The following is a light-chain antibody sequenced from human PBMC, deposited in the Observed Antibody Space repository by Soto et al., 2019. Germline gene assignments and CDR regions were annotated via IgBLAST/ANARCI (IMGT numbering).Light chain of an antibody. V-gene: IGKV1-5*01. CDR1: PTISNW. CDR2: GAA. Sequence: DVQMTQSPSTLSASVGDRVTITCRAGPTISNWLAWYLQRPGKAPQLLISGAARLASGVPSRFSGSGSETEYTLTIRSLQPDDSATDSCQQYKSYSPRTFGQGTKLDNK. J-gene: IGKJ1*01. CDR3: QQYKSYSPRT.